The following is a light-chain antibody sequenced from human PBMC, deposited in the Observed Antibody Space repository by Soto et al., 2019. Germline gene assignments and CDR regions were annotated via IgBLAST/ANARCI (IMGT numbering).Light chain of an antibody. CDR3: LQHNVFPRT. J-gene: IGKJ1*01. CDR2: GSS. CDR1: QAIRND. Sequence: DIQMTQSPSSLSASVGDRVTIACRASQAIRNDLAWYQQIPGRAPKRLIYGSSSLQSGVPSRFSGSGSGTEFTLTISSLQPEDFATYYCLQHNVFPRTFGQGTKVDIK. V-gene: IGKV1-17*01.